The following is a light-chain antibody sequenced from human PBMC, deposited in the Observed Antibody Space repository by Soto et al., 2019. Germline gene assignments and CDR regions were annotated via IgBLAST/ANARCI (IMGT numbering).Light chain of an antibody. J-gene: IGKJ1*01. CDR2: AAS. Sequence: RVMTQSPDTLSVSPGERATLSCRASETVRSNLAWYQQNPGQAPRLLTYAASTRATGIPARFIGNGSGTEFTLTISSLQPDDFATYYCQHYNSYSEAFGQGTKVDIK. CDR3: QHYNSYSEA. CDR1: ETVRSN. V-gene: IGKV3D-15*01.